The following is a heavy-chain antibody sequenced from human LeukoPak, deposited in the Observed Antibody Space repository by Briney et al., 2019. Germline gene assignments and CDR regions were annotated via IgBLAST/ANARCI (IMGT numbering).Heavy chain of an antibody. J-gene: IGHJ4*02. V-gene: IGHV3-48*01. D-gene: IGHD1-26*01. CDR2: INTAGGSI. CDR3: ATSGTYRLDY. CDR1: GFTVSSNY. Sequence: QTGGSLRLSCAASGFTVSSNYMNWVRQAPGKGLEWVSSINTAGGSIFYADSVKGRFTISRDNAKNSLYLQMNSLRAEDTAVYYCATSGTYRLDYWGQGSLVTVSS.